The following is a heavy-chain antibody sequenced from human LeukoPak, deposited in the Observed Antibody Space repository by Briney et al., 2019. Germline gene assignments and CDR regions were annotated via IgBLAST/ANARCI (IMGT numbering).Heavy chain of an antibody. CDR1: GFTFSSYS. J-gene: IGHJ4*02. CDR2: VKSKTDGGTT. CDR3: TSDPRIGRYFDY. V-gene: IGHV3-15*01. D-gene: IGHD1-26*01. Sequence: KPGGSLRLSCAASGFTFSSYSMNWVRQVPGKGLEWVGRVKSKTDGGTTDYAAPVQGRFTISRDDSEDTLYLQMNSLKTEDTAVYYCTSDPRIGRYFDYWGQGTLVTVSS.